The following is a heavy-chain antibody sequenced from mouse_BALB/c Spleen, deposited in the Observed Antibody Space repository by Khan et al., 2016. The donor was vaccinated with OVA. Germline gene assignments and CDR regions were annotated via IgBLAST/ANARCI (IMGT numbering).Heavy chain of an antibody. CDR2: ISYGGNT. CDR1: GYSITSDYA. D-gene: IGHD1-1*01. Sequence: EVQLQESGPGLVKPSQSLSLTCTVTGYSITSDYAWNWIRQFPGNKLEWMGYISYGGNTNYNPSLRSRISITRDTSKTQFFLQLNSVTTEDTATYYWARVYGGDFDYWGQGTTLTVSS. J-gene: IGHJ2*01. CDR3: ARVYGGDFDY. V-gene: IGHV3-2*02.